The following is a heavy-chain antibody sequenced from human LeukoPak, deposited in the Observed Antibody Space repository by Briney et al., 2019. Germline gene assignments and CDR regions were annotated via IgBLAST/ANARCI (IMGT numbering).Heavy chain of an antibody. CDR2: ISGSGGST. Sequence: GGSLRLSCAASGFTFSSYAMGWVRQAPGKGLEWVSAISGSGGSTYYADSVKGRFTISRDNSKNTLYLQMNSLRAEDTAVYYCAKGPTVTGAFDIWGQGTMVTVSS. D-gene: IGHD4-17*01. CDR1: GFTFSSYA. CDR3: AKGPTVTGAFDI. J-gene: IGHJ3*02. V-gene: IGHV3-23*01.